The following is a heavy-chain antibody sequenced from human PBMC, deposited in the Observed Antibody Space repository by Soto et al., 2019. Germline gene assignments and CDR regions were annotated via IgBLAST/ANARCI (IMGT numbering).Heavy chain of an antibody. Sequence: EVQLVESGGGVVRPGGSLRLSCAASGFTFDDYGMSWVRQAPGKGLEWVSGINWNGGSTGYADSVKGRFTISRDNAKNSLTLLMQRLRADDTALYYCARDGYSSSWYVFDYWGQGTLVTVSS. CDR1: GFTFDDYG. CDR3: ARDGYSSSWYVFDY. J-gene: IGHJ4*02. V-gene: IGHV3-20*04. CDR2: INWNGGST. D-gene: IGHD6-13*01.